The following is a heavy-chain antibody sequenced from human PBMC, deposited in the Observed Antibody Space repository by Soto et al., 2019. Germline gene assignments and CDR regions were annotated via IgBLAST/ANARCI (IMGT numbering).Heavy chain of an antibody. CDR1: GGSISSYY. J-gene: IGHJ3*02. CDR3: ARDGLRWSGPFDI. D-gene: IGHD4-17*01. CDR2: IYYSGST. Sequence: SETLSLTCTVSGGSISSYYWSWIQQPPGKGLEWIGYIYYSGSTNYNPSLKSRVTISVDTSKNQFSLKLSSVTAADTAVYYCARDGLRWSGPFDIWGQGTMVTVSS. V-gene: IGHV4-59*01.